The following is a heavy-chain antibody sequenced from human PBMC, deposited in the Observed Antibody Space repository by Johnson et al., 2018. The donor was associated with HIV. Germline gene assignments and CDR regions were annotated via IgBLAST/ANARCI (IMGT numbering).Heavy chain of an antibody. CDR1: GFTFSSYG. Sequence: QVQLVESGGGVVQPGGSLRLSCAASGFTFSSYGMHWVRQAPGKGLEWVAFIHYDGSNKYYADSVKGRFTVSRDNSKNTLYLQINSLRAEDTAVYYCARLRGAFDIWGQGTMVTVSS. J-gene: IGHJ3*02. CDR3: ARLRGAFDI. V-gene: IGHV3-30*02. CDR2: IHYDGSNK.